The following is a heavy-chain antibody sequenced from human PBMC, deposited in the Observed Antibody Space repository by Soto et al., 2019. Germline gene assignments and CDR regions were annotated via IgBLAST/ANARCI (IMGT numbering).Heavy chain of an antibody. CDR2: SRNKANSFST. CDR3: VRVNDYVCDF. J-gene: IGHJ4*02. CDR1: GFTLSDYY. V-gene: IGHV3-72*01. Sequence: EVQLVESGGGLVQPGGSLRLSCAVSGFTLSDYYMDWVRQAPGKGLEWVGRSRNKANSFSTDYGASVRGRFTISRDDSKSSLYLQMNSLKTEDTALYYCVRVNDYVCDFWGQGSLVTVSS. D-gene: IGHD1-1*01.